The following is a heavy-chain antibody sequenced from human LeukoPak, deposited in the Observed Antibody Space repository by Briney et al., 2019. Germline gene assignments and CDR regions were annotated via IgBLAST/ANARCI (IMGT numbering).Heavy chain of an antibody. Sequence: SQTLSLTCAVYGGSFSGYYWNWIGQPPGKGLEWTGEINHSGSTNYNPSLKSRVTISVDTSKNQFSLKLSSVTAADTAVYYCARHIAAAGQNNYYGLDVWGQGTTVTVSS. CDR3: ARHIAAAGQNNYYGLDV. D-gene: IGHD6-13*01. CDR2: INHSGST. J-gene: IGHJ6*02. CDR1: GGSFSGYY. V-gene: IGHV4-34*01.